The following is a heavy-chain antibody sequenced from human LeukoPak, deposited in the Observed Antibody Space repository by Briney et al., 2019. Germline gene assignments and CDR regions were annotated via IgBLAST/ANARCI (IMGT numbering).Heavy chain of an antibody. Sequence: SETLSLTCAVYGGSFSGNYWSWIRQPPGKGLEWIGEINHSGSINYNPSLKSRVTISIDTSNNQFSLKLSSVTAADTAVYYCARVSPYCSGGNCYSHDAFDIWGQGTMVTVSS. V-gene: IGHV4-34*01. CDR3: ARVSPYCSGGNCYSHDAFDI. CDR1: GGSFSGNY. CDR2: INHSGSI. J-gene: IGHJ3*02. D-gene: IGHD2-15*01.